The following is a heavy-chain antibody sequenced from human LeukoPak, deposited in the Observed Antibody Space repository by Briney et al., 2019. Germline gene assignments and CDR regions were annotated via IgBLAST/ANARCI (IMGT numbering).Heavy chain of an antibody. D-gene: IGHD3-10*01. Sequence: GGSLRLSCAASGFTFNNYAMSWIRQAPGKGLEWVSAIPTSGADTFYADSVKGRFTISRDNFKNTLYLQMSSLGAEDTAIYYCAKAYGSGQNFFDYWGQGALVTVSS. CDR3: AKAYGSGQNFFDY. CDR1: GFTFNNYA. J-gene: IGHJ4*02. V-gene: IGHV3-23*01. CDR2: IPTSGADT.